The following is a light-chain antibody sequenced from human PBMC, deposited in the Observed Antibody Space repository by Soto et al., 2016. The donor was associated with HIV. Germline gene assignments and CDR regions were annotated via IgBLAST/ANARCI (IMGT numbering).Light chain of an antibody. V-gene: IGKV1-5*03. CDR1: QNINNW. CDR2: KAS. J-gene: IGKJ1*01. CDR3: QQYDKYPWT. Sequence: DIQMTQSPSTLSASVGDRVTLTCLASQNINNWLAWYQQKPGKAPKLLIYKASSLESGVPSRFSGSASGTEFTLTINSLQLDDFATYYCQQYDKYPWTFGRGDKVEI.